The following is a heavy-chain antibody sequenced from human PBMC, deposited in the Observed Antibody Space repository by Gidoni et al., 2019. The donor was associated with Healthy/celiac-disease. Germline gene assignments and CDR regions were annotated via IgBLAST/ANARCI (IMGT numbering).Heavy chain of an antibody. CDR1: ISSSSYY. J-gene: IGHJ6*03. CDR2: IYYSGST. Sequence: ISSSSYYWGWIRQPPGKGLEWIGSIYYSGSTYYNPSLKSRVTISVDTSKNQFSLKLSSVTAADTAVYYCASPGPAHYYDSSGYYLTPRDYYYYMDVWGKGTTVTVSS. V-gene: IGHV4-39*01. CDR3: ASPGPAHYYDSSGYYLTPRDYYYYMDV. D-gene: IGHD3-22*01.